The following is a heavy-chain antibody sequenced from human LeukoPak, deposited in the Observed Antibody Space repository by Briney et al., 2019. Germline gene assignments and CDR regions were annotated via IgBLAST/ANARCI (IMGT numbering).Heavy chain of an antibody. D-gene: IGHD4-17*01. J-gene: IGHJ4*02. V-gene: IGHV3-74*01. CDR2: INGDGTSTST. Sequence: GGSQRLSCAASGFTFSTYWMHWVRQAPGKGLVWVSRINGDGTSTSTSYADSVKGRFTISRDNAKNTLYLHMNTLRAEDTAVYYCARDRDYGAPDYWGQGTLVTVSS. CDR1: GFTFSTYW. CDR3: ARDRDYGAPDY.